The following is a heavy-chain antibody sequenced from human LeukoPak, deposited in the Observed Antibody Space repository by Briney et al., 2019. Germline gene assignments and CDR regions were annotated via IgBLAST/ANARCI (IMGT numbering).Heavy chain of an antibody. CDR3: ARHSDCVTSSCYTGYFDY. D-gene: IGHD2-2*02. J-gene: IGHJ4*02. Sequence: SETLSLTCAVSGDSISSSSYSWGWICQPPGKGLEWIGSVYYSGSTYHNPSLKSRVTISVDTSKNQFFLKLSSVTAADTAVHYCARHSDCVTSSCYTGYFDYWGQGTLVTVSS. CDR2: VYYSGST. V-gene: IGHV4-39*01. CDR1: GDSISSSSYS.